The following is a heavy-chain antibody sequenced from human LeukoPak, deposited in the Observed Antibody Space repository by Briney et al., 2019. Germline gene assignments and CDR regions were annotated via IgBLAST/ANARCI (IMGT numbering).Heavy chain of an antibody. D-gene: IGHD5-18*01. J-gene: IGHJ3*02. Sequence: WGTLSLTCAVYGGSFSGYYWSWIRQPPGKGLEWIGEINHSGSTNYNPALRSRVTISVDTSKNQFSLQLSSVTAADTAVYYCAREREPVDTAIFDIWGQGTMVTVSS. V-gene: IGHV4-34*01. CDR3: AREREPVDTAIFDI. CDR1: GGSFSGYY. CDR2: INHSGST.